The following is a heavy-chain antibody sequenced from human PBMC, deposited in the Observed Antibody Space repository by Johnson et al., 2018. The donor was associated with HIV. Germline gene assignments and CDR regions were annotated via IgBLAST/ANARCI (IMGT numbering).Heavy chain of an antibody. D-gene: IGHD2-2*03. Sequence: EVQLVESGGGLVQPGWSLRLSCAASGFTFSSYAMHWVRQAPGKGLEWVSAIFSAGGTYYADSVRGRVTISRDNSRNTLYLQMNSLRAEDPAVYYCGGWISDAFDIWGQGTMVTVSS. CDR1: GFTFSSYA. J-gene: IGHJ3*02. CDR2: IFSAGGT. CDR3: GGWISDAFDI. V-gene: IGHV3-66*01.